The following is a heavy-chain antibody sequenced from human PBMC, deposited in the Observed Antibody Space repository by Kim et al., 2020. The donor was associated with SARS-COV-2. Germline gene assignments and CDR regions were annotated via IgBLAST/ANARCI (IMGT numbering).Heavy chain of an antibody. D-gene: IGHD5-18*01. J-gene: IGHJ4*02. Sequence: GGSLRLSCAASGFTFSSYAMSWVRQAPGKGLEWVSAISGSGGSTYYADSVTGRFTISRDNSKNTLYLQMNSLRAEDTAVYYCAKSPNVDTAMVCVDYCGQEALVTVTS. V-gene: IGHV3-23*01. CDR3: AKSPNVDTAMVCVDY. CDR1: GFTFSSYA. CDR2: ISGSGGST.